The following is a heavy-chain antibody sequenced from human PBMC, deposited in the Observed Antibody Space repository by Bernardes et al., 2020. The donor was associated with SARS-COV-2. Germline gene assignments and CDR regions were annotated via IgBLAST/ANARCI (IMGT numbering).Heavy chain of an antibody. CDR3: ARDPQSFGFRSFDL. V-gene: IGHV3-48*01. CDR2: ITSSGDNT. Sequence: GGSLRLSCAAAGFTCSGYRMNWVRQAPGKGLEGVSYITSSGDNTYYADSVRGRFTISRDNAKNSLSLQMNSLRAGDTAVYYCARDPQSFGFRSFDLWGRGTLVTVSS. CDR1: GFTCSGYR. D-gene: IGHD5-18*01. J-gene: IGHJ2*01.